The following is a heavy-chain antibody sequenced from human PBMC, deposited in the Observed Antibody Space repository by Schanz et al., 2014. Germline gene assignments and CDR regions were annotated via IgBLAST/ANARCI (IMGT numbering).Heavy chain of an antibody. Sequence: HVQLVESGGGVVQPGGSLRLSCAASGFTFSAFGMHWVRQAPGKGLEWVAVIWYDGNNKYYADSVKGRFTISRDNSKNTLYLQMNSLRAEDTAVYYCARDRQQLVGRIGYYYGMDVWGQGTTVTVSS. V-gene: IGHV3-33*01. CDR2: IWYDGNNK. CDR3: ARDRQQLVGRIGYYYGMDV. D-gene: IGHD6-13*01. CDR1: GFTFSAFG. J-gene: IGHJ6*02.